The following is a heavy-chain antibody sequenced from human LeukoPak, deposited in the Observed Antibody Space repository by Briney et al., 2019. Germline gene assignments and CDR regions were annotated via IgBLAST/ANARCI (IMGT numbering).Heavy chain of an antibody. D-gene: IGHD2-21*02. CDR2: INPNSGGT. CDR3: ARGDYSFDY. V-gene: IGHV1-2*02. CDR1: GCTFTGYY. Sequence: GASVQVSCKASGCTFTGYYMHWVGQPPGQGLEWMGWINPNSGGTTYAQKFQGRVTMTRDTSISTAYMELSRLRSDDTAVYYCARGDYSFDYWGQGTLVTVSS. J-gene: IGHJ4*02.